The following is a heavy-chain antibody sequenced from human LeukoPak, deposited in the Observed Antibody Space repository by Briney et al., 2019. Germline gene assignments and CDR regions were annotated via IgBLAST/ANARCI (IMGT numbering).Heavy chain of an antibody. CDR1: GFIFSDQN. D-gene: IGHD5-18*01. J-gene: IGHJ4*02. CDR2: ISRTSNYI. CDR3: ASRGERYSYGYLDN. Sequence: GGSLRLSCAASGFIFSDQNMNWVRQAPGKGLEWVSSISRTSNYIYYADSVKGRFTISRDNAKNSLYLQMNSLRAEDTAVYYCASRGERYSYGYLDNWGQGTLVTVSS. V-gene: IGHV3-21*04.